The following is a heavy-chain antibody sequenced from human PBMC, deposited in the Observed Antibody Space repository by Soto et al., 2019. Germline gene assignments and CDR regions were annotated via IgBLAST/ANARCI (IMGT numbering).Heavy chain of an antibody. V-gene: IGHV1-8*01. CDR2: MNPNSGNT. Sequence: ASVKVSCKASGYTFTSYDINWVRQATGQGLEWMGWMNPNSGNTGYAQKFQGRVTMTRNTSISTAYMELRSLRSDDTAVYYCARRYCTNGVCYTLDYWGQGTLVTVSS. J-gene: IGHJ4*02. CDR3: ARRYCTNGVCYTLDY. CDR1: GYTFTSYD. D-gene: IGHD2-8*01.